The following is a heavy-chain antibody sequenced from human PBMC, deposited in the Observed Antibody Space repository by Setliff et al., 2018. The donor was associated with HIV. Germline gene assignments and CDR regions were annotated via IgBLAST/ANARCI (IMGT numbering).Heavy chain of an antibody. Sequence: ASVKVSCKASGYSFTSDYMHWVRQAPGQGLEWMGIINPTGGSTYYAQKFQGRVTLTRDASTSTVYVELSSLRSEDTAVYYCARVGTGATEYFDYWGQGTRSPS. CDR3: ARVGTGATEYFDY. V-gene: IGHV1-46*01. D-gene: IGHD1-26*01. J-gene: IGHJ4*02. CDR1: GYSFTSDY. CDR2: INPTGGST.